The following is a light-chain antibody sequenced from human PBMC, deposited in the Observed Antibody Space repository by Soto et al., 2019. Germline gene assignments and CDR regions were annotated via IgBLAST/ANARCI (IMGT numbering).Light chain of an antibody. CDR2: KAS. V-gene: IGKV1-5*03. J-gene: IGKJ1*01. CDR1: QSVRSW. Sequence: EIQMTQSPSTLSASVGDRVTITCRASQSVRSWLAWYQQKPGKAPKLLIYKASSLESGVPSRFSGSGSGTEFTLTISSLQPDDFATYYCQQYNSYSTFGQGTKVDIK. CDR3: QQYNSYST.